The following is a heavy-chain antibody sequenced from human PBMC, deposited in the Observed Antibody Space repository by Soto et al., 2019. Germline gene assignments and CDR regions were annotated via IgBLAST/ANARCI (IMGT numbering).Heavy chain of an antibody. CDR1: GFTFSSFA. J-gene: IGHJ4*02. CDR3: ARARGGYIEY. Sequence: GGSLRLSCAASGFTFSSFAMHWVRQAPGKGLEWVAIVSYDGVTKYYADSVKGRFTISRDNSKNTLYLQMNSLRTEDTAVYYCARARGGYIEYWGQGTLVTVSS. CDR2: VSYDGVTK. V-gene: IGHV3-30*03. D-gene: IGHD2-15*01.